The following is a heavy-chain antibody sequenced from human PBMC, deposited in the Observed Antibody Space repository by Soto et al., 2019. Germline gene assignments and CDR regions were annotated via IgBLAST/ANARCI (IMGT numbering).Heavy chain of an antibody. D-gene: IGHD2-2*01. V-gene: IGHV4-34*01. CDR3: ARGDIVVVPAAPLVYYYYGMDV. CDR2: INHSGSI. J-gene: IGHJ6*02. Sequence: QVQLQQWGAGLLKPSETLSLTCAVYGGSFSGYYWSWIRQPPGKGLEWIGEINHSGSINYNPSLKSRVTISVDSSKNQFSLKQSSVTAADTAVYYCARGDIVVVPAAPLVYYYYGMDVWGQGTTVTVSS. CDR1: GGSFSGYY.